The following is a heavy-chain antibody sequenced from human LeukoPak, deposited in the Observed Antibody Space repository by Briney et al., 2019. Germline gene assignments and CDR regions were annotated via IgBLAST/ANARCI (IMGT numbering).Heavy chain of an antibody. Sequence: GGSLRLSCAGSGFTFSSYGMHWVRQAPGKGLEWGAFIRYDGSNKYYADSVKGRFTISRDNSKNTLYLQMNSLRAEDTAVYYCAKDRAIFGVVPIDYWGQGTLVTVSS. CDR3: AKDRAIFGVVPIDY. J-gene: IGHJ4*02. CDR2: IRYDGSNK. V-gene: IGHV3-30*02. CDR1: GFTFSSYG. D-gene: IGHD3-3*01.